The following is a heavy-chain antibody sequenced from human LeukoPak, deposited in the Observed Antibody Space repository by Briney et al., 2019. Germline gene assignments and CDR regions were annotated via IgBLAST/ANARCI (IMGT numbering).Heavy chain of an antibody. CDR1: GGSIISSSYY. CDR2: IYTSGST. CDR3: ARGRNHYCSGGSCYSDPADY. V-gene: IGHV4-61*02. J-gene: IGHJ4*02. D-gene: IGHD2-15*01. Sequence: PSETLSLTCTVSGGSIISSSYYWSWIRQPAGKGLEWIGRIYTSGSTNYNPSLKSRVTMSVDTSKNQFSLKLSSVTAADTAVYYCARGRNHYCSGGSCYSDPADYWGQGTLVTVSS.